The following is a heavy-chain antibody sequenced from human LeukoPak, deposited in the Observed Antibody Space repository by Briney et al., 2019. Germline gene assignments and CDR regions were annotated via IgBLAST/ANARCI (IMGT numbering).Heavy chain of an antibody. D-gene: IGHD1-26*01. CDR1: GGSFSGYY. V-gene: IGHV4-34*01. CDR3: ARLGTAVSGSSPNWFDP. CDR2: INHSGST. J-gene: IGHJ5*02. Sequence: PSETLSLTCAVYGGSFSGYYWSWIRQPPGKGLEWIGEINHSGSTNYNPSLKNRVTISVDTSKNQFSLKLSSVTAADTAVYYCARLGTAVSGSSPNWFDPWGQGTLVTVSS.